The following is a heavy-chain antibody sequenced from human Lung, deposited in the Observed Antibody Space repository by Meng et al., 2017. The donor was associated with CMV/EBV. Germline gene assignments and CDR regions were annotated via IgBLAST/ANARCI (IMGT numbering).Heavy chain of an antibody. CDR1: GYSFTSYW. D-gene: IGHD6-6*01. Sequence: WKGYGYSFTSYWIGWVRQMPGKGLEWMGIIYPGDSDTRYSPSFQGQVTISADKSISTAYLQWSSLKASDTAIYYCARSSSSAEFDYWGQGTLVTVSS. CDR3: ARSSSSAEFDY. V-gene: IGHV5-51*01. J-gene: IGHJ4*02. CDR2: IYPGDSDT.